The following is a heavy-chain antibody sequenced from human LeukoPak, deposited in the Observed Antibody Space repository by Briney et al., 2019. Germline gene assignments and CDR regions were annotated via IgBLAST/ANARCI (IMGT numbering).Heavy chain of an antibody. CDR1: GGSISSGGYY. J-gene: IGHJ2*01. CDR3: ARHDSSGYYLYWYFDL. D-gene: IGHD3-22*01. V-gene: IGHV4-31*03. CDR2: IYYSGST. Sequence: SQTLSLTCTVSGGSISSGGYYWSWIRQHPGKGLEWIGYIYYSGSTNYNPSPKSRVTISVDTSKNQFSLKLSSVTAADTAVYYCARHDSSGYYLYWYFDLWGRGTLVTVSS.